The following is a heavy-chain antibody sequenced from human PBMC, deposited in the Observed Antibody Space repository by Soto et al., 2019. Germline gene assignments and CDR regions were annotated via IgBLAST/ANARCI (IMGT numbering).Heavy chain of an antibody. Sequence: QVQLVESGGGVVQPGRSLRLSCAASGFTFSTYAMHWVRQAPGKGLEWVATIWYDGRNKYYADSVKGRSTISRDNSRNTLYLRMNSLRAEDTALYYCARDEKEYYDSSGYFAYWGQGTLVTVSS. CDR1: GFTFSTYA. D-gene: IGHD3-22*01. CDR2: IWYDGRNK. CDR3: ARDEKEYYDSSGYFAY. V-gene: IGHV3-33*01. J-gene: IGHJ4*02.